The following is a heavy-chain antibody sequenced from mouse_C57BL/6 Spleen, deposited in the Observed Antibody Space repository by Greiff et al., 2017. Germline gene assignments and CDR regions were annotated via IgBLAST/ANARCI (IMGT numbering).Heavy chain of an antibody. D-gene: IGHD1-1*01. CDR3: ASPITTVVESSFDY. CDR2: IYPGDGDT. V-gene: IGHV1-80*01. J-gene: IGHJ2*01. CDR1: GYAFSSYW. Sequence: QLQQSGAELVKPGASVKISCKASGYAFSSYWMNWVKQRPGKGLEWIGQIYPGDGDTNYNGKFKGKATLTADKSSSTAYMQLSSLTSEDSAVYFCASPITTVVESSFDYWGQGTTLTVSS.